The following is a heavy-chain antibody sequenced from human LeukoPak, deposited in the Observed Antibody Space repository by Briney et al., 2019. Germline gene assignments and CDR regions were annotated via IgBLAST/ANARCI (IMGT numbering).Heavy chain of an antibody. CDR1: GFTFSSYE. CDR2: ISSSGSTI. J-gene: IGHJ6*04. D-gene: IGHD2-2*01. V-gene: IGHV3-48*03. CDR3: AREAEDCSSTSCYDDYGMDV. Sequence: PGGSLRLYCAASGFTFSSYEMNWVRQAPGKGLEWVSYISSSGSTIYYADPVKGRFTISRDNAKNSLYLQMNSLRAEDTAVYYCAREAEDCSSTSCYDDYGMDVWGKGTTVTVSP.